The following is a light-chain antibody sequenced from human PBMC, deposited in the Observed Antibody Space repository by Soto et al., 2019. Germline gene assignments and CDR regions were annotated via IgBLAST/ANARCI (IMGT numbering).Light chain of an antibody. CDR3: QQRNTWPPIT. V-gene: IGKV3-11*01. J-gene: IGKJ5*01. CDR1: QSVRTY. Sequence: EIVLTHSPVTLSLSPGERAPLSCRTSQSVRTYLAWYQVKPGQAPRLLXYEASRRASGVPARFSGSGSGTDLTLTISSLEPEDFALYYYQQRNTWPPITFGQGTRLEIK. CDR2: EAS.